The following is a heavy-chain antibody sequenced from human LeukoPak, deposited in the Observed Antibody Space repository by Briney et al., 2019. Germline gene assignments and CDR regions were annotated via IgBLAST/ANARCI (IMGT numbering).Heavy chain of an antibody. CDR3: AREIAAVGLNY. CDR2: IIPILGIA. Sequence: SVKVSCKASGGTFSSYAISRVRQAPGQGLEWMGRIIPILGIANYAQKFQGRVTITADKSTSTAYMELSSLRSEDTAVYYCAREIAAVGLNYWGQGTLVTVSS. J-gene: IGHJ4*02. D-gene: IGHD6-13*01. V-gene: IGHV1-69*04. CDR1: GGTFSSYA.